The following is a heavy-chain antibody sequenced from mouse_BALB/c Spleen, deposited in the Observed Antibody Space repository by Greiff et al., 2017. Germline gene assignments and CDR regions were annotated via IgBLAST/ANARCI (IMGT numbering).Heavy chain of an antibody. CDR1: GYTFTSYW. D-gene: IGHD1-2*01. J-gene: IGHJ2*01. Sequence: VQLQQPGAELVKPGASVKLSCKASGYTFTSYWMHWVKQRPGQGLEWIGEIDPSDSYTNYNQKFKGKATLTVDKSSSTAYMQLSSLTSEDSAVYYCARLRLPDYWGQGTTLTVSS. CDR3: ARLRLPDY. CDR2: IDPSDSYT. V-gene: IGHV1-69*02.